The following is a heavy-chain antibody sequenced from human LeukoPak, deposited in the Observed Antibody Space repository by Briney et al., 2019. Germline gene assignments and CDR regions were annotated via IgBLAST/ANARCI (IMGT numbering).Heavy chain of an antibody. V-gene: IGHV4-30-4*08. J-gene: IGHJ5*02. D-gene: IGHD3-10*01. CDR2: IYYSGST. CDR3: ARGILWFGELLRWFDP. CDR1: GASISSGDYY. Sequence: PSETLSLTCTVSGASISSGDYYWSWIRQPPGKGLEWIGYIYYSGSTYYNPSLKSRVTISVDTSKNQFSLKLSSVTAADTAVYYCARGILWFGELLRWFDPWGQGTLVTVSS.